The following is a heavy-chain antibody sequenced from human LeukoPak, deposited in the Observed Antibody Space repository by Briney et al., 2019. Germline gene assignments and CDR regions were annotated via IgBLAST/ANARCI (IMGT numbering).Heavy chain of an antibody. CDR1: GYTFTGYY. V-gene: IGHV1-2*02. CDR3: ARDGSSIAAPIFYYYYYMDV. CDR2: INPNSGGT. J-gene: IGHJ6*03. D-gene: IGHD6-6*01. Sequence: ASVRVSFKASGYTFTGYYMHWGRQAPGQGREWMGWINPNSGGTNYAQKFQGRVTMTSDTSISTAYMELSRLRSDDTAVYYCARDGSSIAAPIFYYYYYMDVWGKGTTVTVSS.